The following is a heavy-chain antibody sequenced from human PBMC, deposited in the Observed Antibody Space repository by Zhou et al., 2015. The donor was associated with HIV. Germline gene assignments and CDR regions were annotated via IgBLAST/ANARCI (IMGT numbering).Heavy chain of an antibody. CDR2: IIPIFGTA. CDR1: GGTFSSYA. CDR3: ARDDTITMVRGVGGYGMDV. V-gene: IGHV1-69*01. J-gene: IGHJ6*02. Sequence: QVQLVQSGAEVKKPGSSVKVSCKASGGTFSSYAISWVRQAPGQGLEWMGGIIPIFGTANYAQKFQGRVTITADESTSTAYMELSSLRSEDTAVYYCARDDTITMVRGVGGYGMDVWGQGTTVTVSS. D-gene: IGHD3-10*01.